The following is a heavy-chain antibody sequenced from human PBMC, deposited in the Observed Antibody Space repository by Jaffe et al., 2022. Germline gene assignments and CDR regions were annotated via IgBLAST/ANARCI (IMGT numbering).Heavy chain of an antibody. CDR1: GGTFSSYA. CDR3: ARGSKAYCSSTSCYDREESNYYYYYMDV. Sequence: QVQLVQSGAEVKKPGSSVKVSCKASGGTFSSYAISWVRQAPGQGLEWMGGIIPIFGTANYAQKFQGRVTITTDESTSTAYMELSSLRSEDTAVYYCARGSKAYCSSTSCYDREESNYYYYYMDVWGKGTTVTVSS. J-gene: IGHJ6*03. V-gene: IGHV1-69*05. CDR2: IIPIFGTA. D-gene: IGHD2-2*01.